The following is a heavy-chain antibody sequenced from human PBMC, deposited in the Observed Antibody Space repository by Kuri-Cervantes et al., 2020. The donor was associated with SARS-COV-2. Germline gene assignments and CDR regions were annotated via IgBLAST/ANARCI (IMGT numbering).Heavy chain of an antibody. V-gene: IGHV3-30*18. J-gene: IGHJ4*02. CDR1: GFSFSTHG. CDR2: ISHDGART. CDR3: AKVRVARYTYGYGFDY. Sequence: LKISCAASGFSFSTHGMHWVRQAPGKGLEWVAVISHDGARTHYADSVRGRFTVSRDTSKNTLFLQMNSLRAEDTAVYYCAKVRVARYTYGYGFDYWGQGTLVTVSS. D-gene: IGHD5-18*01.